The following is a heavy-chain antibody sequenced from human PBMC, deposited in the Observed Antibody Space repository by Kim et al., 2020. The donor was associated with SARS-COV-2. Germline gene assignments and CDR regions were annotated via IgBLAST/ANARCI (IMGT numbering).Heavy chain of an antibody. CDR3: VKVFSGYDEAYYYGMDV. J-gene: IGHJ6*01. V-gene: IGHV3-9*01. D-gene: IGHD5-12*01. Sequence: GGSLRLSCAASGFTFGGCAMHWVRQAPGKGLEWVSSISWSSGTIGYADSVRGRFTISRDNAKNSLYLQMNSLRAEDTALYYCVKVFSGYDEAYYYGMDVWGQGTTVTVSS. CDR1: GFTFGGCA. CDR2: ISWSSGTI.